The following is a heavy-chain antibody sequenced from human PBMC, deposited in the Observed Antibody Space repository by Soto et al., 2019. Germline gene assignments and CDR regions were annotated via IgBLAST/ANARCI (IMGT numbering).Heavy chain of an antibody. CDR2: ISSTTNYI. Sequence: GGSLRLSCAASGFSFRNYAMNWVRQAPGKGLEWVSSISSTTNYIYYGDSMKGRFTISRDNAKNSLYLEMNSLRAEDTAVYYCARESEDLTSSFDYWGQGTLVTVSS. CDR1: GFSFRNYA. CDR3: ARESEDLTSSFDY. J-gene: IGHJ4*02. V-gene: IGHV3-21*06.